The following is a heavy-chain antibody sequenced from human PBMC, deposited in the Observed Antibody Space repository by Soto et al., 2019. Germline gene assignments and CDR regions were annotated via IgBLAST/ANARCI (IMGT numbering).Heavy chain of an antibody. CDR2: IKSKTDGGTT. CDR1: GSTFSNAW. CDR3: AKDRYSSGWYVYGY. Sequence: EVQLVESGGDLVKPGGSLRLSCAASGSTFSNAWMSWVRQAPGKGLEWVGRIKSKTDGGTTDYAAPVKGRFTISRDDSKNTLYLQMNSLKTEDTAVYYCAKDRYSSGWYVYGYWGQGTLVTVSS. V-gene: IGHV3-15*01. D-gene: IGHD6-19*01. J-gene: IGHJ4*02.